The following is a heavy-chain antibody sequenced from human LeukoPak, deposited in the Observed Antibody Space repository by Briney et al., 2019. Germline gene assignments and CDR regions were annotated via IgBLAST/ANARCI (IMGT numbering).Heavy chain of an antibody. V-gene: IGHV4-39*07. CDR1: GGSISDSRT. D-gene: IGHD6-25*01. CDR2: IHSDGRT. CDR3: ARVLTAAGLDF. Sequence: NASETLSPTCTVSGGSISDSRTWGWVRQPPGKGLEWIANIHSDGRTASNPSLRSRLTISQDTSKNQFSLKVSSVTAADTAFYYCARVLTAAGLDFWGQGTLVTVSS. J-gene: IGHJ4*02.